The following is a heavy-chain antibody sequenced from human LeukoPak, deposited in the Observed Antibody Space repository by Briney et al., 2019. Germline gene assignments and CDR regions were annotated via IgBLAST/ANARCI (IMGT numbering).Heavy chain of an antibody. CDR2: INPNTGGT. J-gene: IGHJ4*02. CDR3: ARDISGVHYDY. CDR1: GYTDGYF. D-gene: IGHD3-10*01. Sequence: ASVKVSCKASGYTDGYFMHWVRQAPGQGLEWVGWINPNTGGTNYAQKFQGRVTMTSDTSIKTVYMELNGLRSDDTAMYYCARDISGVHYDYWGQGTLVTVSS. V-gene: IGHV1-2*02.